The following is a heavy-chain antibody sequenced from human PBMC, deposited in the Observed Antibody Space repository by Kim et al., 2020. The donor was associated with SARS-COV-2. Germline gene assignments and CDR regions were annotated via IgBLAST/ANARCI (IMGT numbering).Heavy chain of an antibody. CDR3: ARDRMYGSGSWVRGDV. Sequence: GESLKISCKGSGYSFTKYWIGWVRQMPGKGLEWMGIIYPGDSDTRYSPSFQGQVTISVDKSISTAYLQWRSLKASDTAMYYCARDRMYGSGSWVRGDVWGQGTTVTVSS. D-gene: IGHD3-10*01. V-gene: IGHV5-51*01. CDR1: GYSFTKYW. J-gene: IGHJ6*02. CDR2: IYPGDSDT.